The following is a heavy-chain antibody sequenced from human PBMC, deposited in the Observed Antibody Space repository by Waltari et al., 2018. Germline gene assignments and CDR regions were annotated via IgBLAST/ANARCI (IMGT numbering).Heavy chain of an antibody. J-gene: IGHJ4*02. CDR2: SSPGSGYI. D-gene: IGHD2-2*01. CDR1: GFTFSDYT. CDR3: AKDLEGVPGAFDQ. Sequence: EVHVVESGGGLVKPGGSLRLSCAASGFTFSDYTMNWVRQAPGRGLEWVSSSSPGSGYIYYAESGKGRFTISRDNANKSGSLPMDSLGVEDTAVYYCAKDLEGVPGAFDQWGQGTLVTVSS. V-gene: IGHV3-21*01.